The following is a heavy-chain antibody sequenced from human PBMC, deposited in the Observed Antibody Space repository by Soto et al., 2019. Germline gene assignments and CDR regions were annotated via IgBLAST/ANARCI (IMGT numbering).Heavy chain of an antibody. CDR2: VNPNSGNT. J-gene: IGHJ5*02. V-gene: IGHV1-8*01. D-gene: IGHD3-3*01. Sequence: ASVKVSCKASGYTFTSYDINWVRQATGQGLEWMGWVNPNSGNTGYAQKFQGRVTMTRNTSISTAYMELSSLRSEDTAVYYCAREDFGVVENWFDPWGQGTLVTVSS. CDR3: AREDFGVVENWFDP. CDR1: GYTFTSYD.